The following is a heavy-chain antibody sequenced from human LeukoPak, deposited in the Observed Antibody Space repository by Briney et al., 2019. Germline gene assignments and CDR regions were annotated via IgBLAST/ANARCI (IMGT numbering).Heavy chain of an antibody. CDR1: GFTFSSYA. CDR2: INSKNIGEST. J-gene: IGHJ4*02. D-gene: IGHD4-23*01. V-gene: IGHV3-15*01. Sequence: GGSLRLSCAASGFTFSSYAMSWVRQAPGKGLEWVGGINSKNIGESTDHAAPVRGRFTISRDDSTTTVYLQMRRVETEARAVYYCTTAPGNSGYWGQGTLVTVSS. CDR3: TTAPGNSGY.